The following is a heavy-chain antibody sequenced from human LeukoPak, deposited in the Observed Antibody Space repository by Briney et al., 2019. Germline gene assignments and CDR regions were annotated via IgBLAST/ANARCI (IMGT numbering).Heavy chain of an antibody. Sequence: SETLSLTCTVSGASISNSAYYWLWIRQPPGEGLECIGTVHYSGSTFYNPSLKSRVDISVDTSKNQFSLQLSSVTAADTAVYYCARLFFVIDTWGQGTLVTVSS. CDR2: VHYSGST. J-gene: IGHJ5*02. V-gene: IGHV4-39*01. CDR3: ARLFFVIDT. D-gene: IGHD3-3*01. CDR1: GASISNSAYY.